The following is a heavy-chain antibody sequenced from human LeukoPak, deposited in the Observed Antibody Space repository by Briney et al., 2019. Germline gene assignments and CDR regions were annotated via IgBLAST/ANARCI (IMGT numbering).Heavy chain of an antibody. D-gene: IGHD3-10*01. V-gene: IGHV4-34*01. Sequence: SETLSLTCAVYGGSFSGYNWSWIGHPPGKGREGMVEINHSGSTTNNQSLKSRVTISVDTSKNQFSLKLSSVTAADTAVYYCARSRGNFVAGDRAFDIWGQGTMVTVSS. CDR3: ARSRGNFVAGDRAFDI. CDR2: INHSGST. CDR1: GGSFSGYN. J-gene: IGHJ3*02.